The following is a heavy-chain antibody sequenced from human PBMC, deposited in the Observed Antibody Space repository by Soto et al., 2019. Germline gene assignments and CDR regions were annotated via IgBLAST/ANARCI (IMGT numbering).Heavy chain of an antibody. J-gene: IGHJ4*02. V-gene: IGHV5-51*01. CDR2: IYPGDSDT. CDR3: ARLGGYCDSTTCYVDY. D-gene: IGHD2-2*01. CDR1: GYIFNNYW. Sequence: GESLKISCQGSGYIFNNYWIGWVRQMPGNGLEWMGIIYPGDSDTRYSPSFQGQVTISVDRSIGSAYLQWSSLRASDSAIYYCARLGGYCDSTTCYVDYWGQGTLVTVSS.